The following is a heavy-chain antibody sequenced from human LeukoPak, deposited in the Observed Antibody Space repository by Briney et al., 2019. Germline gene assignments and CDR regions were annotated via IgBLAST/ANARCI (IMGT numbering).Heavy chain of an antibody. Sequence: GGSLRLSCAASGFTFNAYAMSWVRQAPGQGLEWISAITGSGSSTYYADSVKGRFTISRDNSKNTLYLQMNSLRAEDTAVYYCARVPPGGWYYFDYWGQGTLVTVSS. CDR2: ITGSGSST. CDR1: GFTFNAYA. D-gene: IGHD6-19*01. CDR3: ARVPPGGWYYFDY. J-gene: IGHJ4*02. V-gene: IGHV3-23*01.